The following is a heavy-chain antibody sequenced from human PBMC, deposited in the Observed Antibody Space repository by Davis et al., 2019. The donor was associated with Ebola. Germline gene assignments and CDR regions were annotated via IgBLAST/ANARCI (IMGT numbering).Heavy chain of an antibody. V-gene: IGHV3-30-3*01. J-gene: IGHJ5*02. D-gene: IGHD1-26*01. CDR2: ISYDGSNK. CDR3: ARDPRYSGSHGWFDP. Sequence: SCAASGFTFSRYAMHWVRQAPGKGLEWVAVISYDGSNKYYADSVKGRFTISRDNSKNTLYLQMNSLRAEDTAVYYCARDPRYSGSHGWFDPWGQGTLVTVSS. CDR1: GFTFSRYA.